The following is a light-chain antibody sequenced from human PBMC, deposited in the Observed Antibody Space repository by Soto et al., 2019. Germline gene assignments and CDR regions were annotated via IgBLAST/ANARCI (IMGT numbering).Light chain of an antibody. CDR3: SSSTSSSTNWV. CDR1: SSDVGGYNY. Sequence: QSVLTQPASVSGSPGQSITISCTGTSSDVGGYNYVSWYQQHPGKAPKLMIYEVSNRPSGVSNRFSGSKSGNTASLTISGLQAEDEADYYCSSSTSSSTNWVFGGGTKLTVL. J-gene: IGLJ3*02. CDR2: EVS. V-gene: IGLV2-14*01.